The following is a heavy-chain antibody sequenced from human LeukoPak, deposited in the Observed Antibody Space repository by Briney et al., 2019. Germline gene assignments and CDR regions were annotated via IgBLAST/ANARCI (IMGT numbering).Heavy chain of an antibody. CDR1: SGSMRNSSYY. CDR2: IYYTGST. CDR3: ASGYYAMDV. Sequence: PSETLSLTCSVSSGSMRNSSYYYSWVRLPPGKGLEWIGSIYYTGSTYYNPSLKSRLTISIGTSKNQFSLKLRSVTAADTAVYYCASGYYAMDVWGQGTTVTVSS. J-gene: IGHJ6*02. V-gene: IGHV4-39*07.